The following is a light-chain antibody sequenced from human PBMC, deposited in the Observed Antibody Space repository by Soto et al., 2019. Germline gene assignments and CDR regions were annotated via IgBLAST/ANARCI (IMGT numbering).Light chain of an antibody. CDR3: QQRSNWPRT. CDR2: GAS. V-gene: IGKV3D-20*02. CDR1: QSVSSSY. J-gene: IGKJ1*01. Sequence: EIVLTQSPGTLSLSPGERSTLSCSSSQSVSSSYLAWYQQKPGQAPRLLIYGASSRATGIPDRFSGSGSGTDFTLTISRLEPEDFAVYYCQQRSNWPRTFGQGTKVDIK.